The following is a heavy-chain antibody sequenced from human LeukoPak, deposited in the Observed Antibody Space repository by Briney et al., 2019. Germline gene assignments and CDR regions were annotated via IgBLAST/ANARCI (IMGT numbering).Heavy chain of an antibody. J-gene: IGHJ4*02. D-gene: IGHD6-6*01. CDR1: GYTFTGYY. V-gene: IGHV1-2*02. CDR2: INPNSGGT. Sequence: ASVKVSCKASGYTFTGYYMHWVRQAPGQGLEWMGWINPNSGGTNYAQKFQGRVTMTRDTSISTAYMELSRLRSDYTAVYYCAGSEPTAGIAAPAFDYWGQGTLVTVSS. CDR3: AGSEPTAGIAAPAFDY.